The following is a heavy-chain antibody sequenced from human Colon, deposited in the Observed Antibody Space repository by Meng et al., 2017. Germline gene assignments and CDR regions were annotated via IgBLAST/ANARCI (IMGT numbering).Heavy chain of an antibody. CDR3: ARYFYDSRGVTWFDP. D-gene: IGHD3-22*01. CDR1: GGSISSGDYY. CDR2: FYFSGNT. J-gene: IGHJ5*02. V-gene: IGHV4-31*03. Sequence: VPLQESGPGLAKPSPTLSLPCTVSGGSISSGDYYWSWSRQHPGKGLEWIGYFYFSGNTYYNPSLKSRVSISVDTSKNRFSLNLSSVTAADTAVYYCARYFYDSRGVTWFDPWGQGTLVTVSS.